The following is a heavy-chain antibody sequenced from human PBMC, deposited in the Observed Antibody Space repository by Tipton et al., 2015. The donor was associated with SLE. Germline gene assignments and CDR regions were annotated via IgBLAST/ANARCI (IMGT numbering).Heavy chain of an antibody. J-gene: IGHJ4*02. V-gene: IGHV4-39*07. CDR1: GGSISSSSYY. Sequence: TLSLTCTVSGGSISSSSYYWGWIRQPPGKGLEWIGSIYYSGSTYYNPSPKSRVTISVDTSKNQFSLKLSSVTAADTAVYYCARVGFWSGYSIDYFDYWGQGTLVTVSS. D-gene: IGHD3-3*01. CDR3: ARVGFWSGYSIDYFDY. CDR2: IYYSGST.